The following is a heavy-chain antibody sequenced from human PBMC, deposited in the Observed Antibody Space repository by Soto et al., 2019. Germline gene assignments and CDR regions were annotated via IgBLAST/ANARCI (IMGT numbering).Heavy chain of an antibody. J-gene: IGHJ4*02. D-gene: IGHD3-10*01. Sequence: SETLSLTSTVSGGNIGSYYWSWIRQPPGKGLEWIGYIYYSGSTNYNPSLKSRVTISVDTSKNQFSLKLNSMTAADTAVYYCARHNYGSGSTYFDYWGQGTLVTVSS. V-gene: IGHV4-59*08. CDR1: GGNIGSYY. CDR3: ARHNYGSGSTYFDY. CDR2: IYYSGST.